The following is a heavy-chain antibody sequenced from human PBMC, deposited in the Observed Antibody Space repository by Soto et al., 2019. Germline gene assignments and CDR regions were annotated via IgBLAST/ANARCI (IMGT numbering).Heavy chain of an antibody. CDR1: GFTFSSYE. CDR2: ISSSGSTI. CDR3: ARDRHVYYYYYGMDV. Sequence: LRLSCAASGFTFSSYEMNWVRQAPGKGLEWVSYISSSGSTIYYADSVKGRFTISRDNAKNSLYLQMNSLRAEDTAVYYCARDRHVYYYYYGMDVWGQGTTVTVSS. V-gene: IGHV3-48*03. J-gene: IGHJ6*02.